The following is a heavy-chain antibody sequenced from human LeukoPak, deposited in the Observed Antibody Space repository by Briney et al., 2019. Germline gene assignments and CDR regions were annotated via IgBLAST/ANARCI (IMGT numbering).Heavy chain of an antibody. CDR2: IHYSGST. J-gene: IGHJ3*02. D-gene: IGHD2-8*01. Sequence: SHTLSLTRTVSSHSISSHYWSWIRQPPAKGLEWIGYIHYSGSTNYNPSLTSRVHLSVDTAKHHFPLSPDPVAAAHPAGDYLAEINGVSSDSFDIGRQGRMVT. CDR1: SHSISSHY. CDR3: AEINGVSSDSFDI. V-gene: IGHV4-59*08.